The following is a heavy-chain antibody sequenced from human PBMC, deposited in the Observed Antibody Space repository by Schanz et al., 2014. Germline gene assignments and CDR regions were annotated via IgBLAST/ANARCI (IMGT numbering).Heavy chain of an antibody. CDR2: SRNKGHSYTS. Sequence: EVQLVESGGGLVQPGRSLRLSCVASGFRFDDYAMHWVRQAPGKGLEWVGHSRNKGHSYTSEYAASVKGRFTISRDESESSLYLQMDSLKTEDTAVYYCARRNFYDKSAAFDYWGQGSLVTVSS. J-gene: IGHJ4*02. CDR1: GFRFDDYA. D-gene: IGHD3-9*01. V-gene: IGHV3-72*01. CDR3: ARRNFYDKSAAFDY.